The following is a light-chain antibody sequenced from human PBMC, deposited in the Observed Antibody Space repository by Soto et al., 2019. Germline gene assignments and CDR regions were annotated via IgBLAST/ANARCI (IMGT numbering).Light chain of an antibody. Sequence: DIQMTQSPSSLSASVGDRVTITCRASQGISTYLNWYLQKPGKAPKLLIYAASSLQSGVPSRFSGSGSETDFTLTISSLQPDDFATYSCQQSYSATWTFGQGTKVEIQ. V-gene: IGKV1-39*01. CDR3: QQSYSATWT. J-gene: IGKJ1*01. CDR2: AAS. CDR1: QGISTY.